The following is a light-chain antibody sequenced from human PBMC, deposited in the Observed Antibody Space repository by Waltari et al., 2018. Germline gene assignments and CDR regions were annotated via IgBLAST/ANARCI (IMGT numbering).Light chain of an antibody. V-gene: IGLV2-14*01. CDR1: TSDVGGYTY. CDR3: SSYTSTTDLV. Sequence: SALTQPASVSGSPGQSITISCTGTTSDVGGYTYVSWPPQHPGKAPKFIIFEVSYRPSGGSNRVSGSKSGNTASLTISGLQPDDEADYYCSSYTSTTDLVFGGGTKVTVL. J-gene: IGLJ3*02. CDR2: EVS.